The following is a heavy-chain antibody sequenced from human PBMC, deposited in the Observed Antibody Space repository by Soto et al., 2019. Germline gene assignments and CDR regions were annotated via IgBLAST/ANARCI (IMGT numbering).Heavy chain of an antibody. CDR3: ARSIMVATALDY. CDR2: INAGNGNT. J-gene: IGHJ4*02. V-gene: IGHV1-3*05. CDR1: GYTFTSYA. Sequence: QVQLVQSGAEEKKPGASVKVSCKASGYTFTSYAMHWVRQAPGQRLEWMGGINAGNGNTKYSQKFQGRVTITRDTHTSTADMGLSSLRSEDTFVYDCARSIMVATALDYWGQGTLVTVSS. D-gene: IGHD2-21*02.